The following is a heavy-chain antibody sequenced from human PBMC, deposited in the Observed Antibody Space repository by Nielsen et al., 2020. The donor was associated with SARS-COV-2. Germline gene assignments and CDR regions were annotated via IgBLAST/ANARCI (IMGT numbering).Heavy chain of an antibody. Sequence: GESLKISCAASGFTFDNYAIHWVRQAPAKGLEWVALISDDGSNRYYADSVQGRFTISRDQSRNTVHLQMNSLRTEDTAVYYCARDKGSGSHYNPENQYFYSGMDVWGQGTRVTVSS. J-gene: IGHJ6*02. D-gene: IGHD3-10*01. CDR1: GFTFDNYA. CDR3: ARDKGSGSHYNPENQYFYSGMDV. V-gene: IGHV3-30-3*01. CDR2: ISDDGSNR.